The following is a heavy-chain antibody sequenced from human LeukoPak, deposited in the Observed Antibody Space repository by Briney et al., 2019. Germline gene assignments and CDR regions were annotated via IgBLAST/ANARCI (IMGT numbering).Heavy chain of an antibody. V-gene: IGHV3-30*02. CDR1: GFTFSSYG. CDR3: AKGGGYEAQYYYYYLDV. J-gene: IGHJ6*03. Sequence: GGSLRLSCAASGFTFSSYGMHWVRQAPGKGLEWVAFIRYDGSNKYYADSVKGRFTISRDNSKNTLYLQMKSLRAEDTAVYYCAKGGGYEAQYYYYYLDVWGKGTTVTISS. D-gene: IGHD5-12*01. CDR2: IRYDGSNK.